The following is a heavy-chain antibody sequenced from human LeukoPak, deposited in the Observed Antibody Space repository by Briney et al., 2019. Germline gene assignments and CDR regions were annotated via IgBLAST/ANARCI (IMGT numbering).Heavy chain of an antibody. D-gene: IGHD2-15*01. Sequence: GGSLRLSCAASGFPFSRYDMHWVRQATGKGLEWVSAIDTAGDTYYPGSVKGRFTISRENAKNTLYLQMNSLRAEDTAVYYCAKDRDIVVVVAAVGGWDYWGQGTLVTVSS. CDR1: GFPFSRYD. J-gene: IGHJ4*02. V-gene: IGHV3-13*01. CDR2: IDTAGDT. CDR3: AKDRDIVVVVAAVGGWDY.